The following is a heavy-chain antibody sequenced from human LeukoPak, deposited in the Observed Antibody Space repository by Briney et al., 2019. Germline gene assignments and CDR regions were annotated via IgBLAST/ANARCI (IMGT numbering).Heavy chain of an antibody. D-gene: IGHD2/OR15-2a*01. V-gene: IGHV3-13*01. CDR3: ARGGSLYDASYYYYLDV. CDR1: GFTFRNYD. Sequence: GGSLRLSCAASGFTFRNYDMHWVRQASGKGLEWVSAIYTAGDRSYPVSGKGRFTISRENAKNSLFLQMNNLTAGDAAVYYCARGGSLYDASYYYYLDVWGTGTRVTVSS. J-gene: IGHJ6*03. CDR2: IYTAGDR.